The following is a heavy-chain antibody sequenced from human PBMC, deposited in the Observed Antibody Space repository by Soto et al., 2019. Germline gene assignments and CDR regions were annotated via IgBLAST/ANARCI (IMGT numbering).Heavy chain of an antibody. CDR1: GSGFISSG. CDR2: IVVASGQT. Sequence: ASVKVSCKASGSGFISSGIQWVRQAHGQRLEWIGWIVVASGQTNYAQNFRGRVAITRDTSAATAYIELTGLTSEDTAVYFCSADRPDIGVGWWVWGQGTTVTAP. D-gene: IGHD2-15*01. J-gene: IGHJ6*02. V-gene: IGHV1-58*02. CDR3: SADRPDIGVGWWV.